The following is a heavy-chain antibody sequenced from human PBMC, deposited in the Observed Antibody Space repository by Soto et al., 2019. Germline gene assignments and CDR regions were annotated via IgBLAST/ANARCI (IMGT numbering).Heavy chain of an antibody. D-gene: IGHD6-19*01. J-gene: IGHJ4*02. V-gene: IGHV3-72*01. Sequence: GGSLRLSCAASGFTFSDHYMDWVRQAPGKGLEWVGRTRNKANSYTTEYAASVKGRFTISRDDSKNSLYLQMNSLKTEDTAVYYCARGSSGWYPYYFDYWGQGTLVTVSS. CDR1: GFTFSDHY. CDR2: TRNKANSYTT. CDR3: ARGSSGWYPYYFDY.